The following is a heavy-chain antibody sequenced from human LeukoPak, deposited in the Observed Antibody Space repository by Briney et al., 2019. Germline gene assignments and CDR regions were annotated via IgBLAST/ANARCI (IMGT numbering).Heavy chain of an antibody. CDR3: ARFTRRDSSGNPLDSSAYRLDY. CDR2: IYYSGRT. D-gene: IGHD3-22*01. Sequence: SETLSLTCTVSVGSISSSSYYWGWIRQPPGKGPAWIANIYYSGRTYYNPSLKSRVTISADTSKNQFSLKMSSVTAADSAVYYCARFTRRDSSGNPLDSSAYRLDYWGQGTLVTVSS. J-gene: IGHJ4*02. CDR1: VGSISSSSYY. V-gene: IGHV4-39*01.